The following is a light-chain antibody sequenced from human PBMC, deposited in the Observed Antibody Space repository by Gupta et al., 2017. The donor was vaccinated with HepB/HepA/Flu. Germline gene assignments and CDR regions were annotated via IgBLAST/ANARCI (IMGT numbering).Light chain of an antibody. CDR3: QHEGNSSFT. CDR1: QSLGDTY. V-gene: IGKV3-20*01. J-gene: IGKJ3*01. CDR2: GAY. Sequence: EIVLTQSPGTLSLSPGERVTLSCRASQSLGDTYLAWYQQKPGQAPRLLIFGAYSRANGVPDRFSGSGSGTEFTLTISRREPEDFAVYYCQHEGNSSFTFGHGTNVDI.